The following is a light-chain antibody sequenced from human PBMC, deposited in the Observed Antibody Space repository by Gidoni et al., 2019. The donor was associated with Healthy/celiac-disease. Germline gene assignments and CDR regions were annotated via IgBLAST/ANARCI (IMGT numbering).Light chain of an antibody. Sequence: QSVLTQPPSASGTPGQRVTISCSGSSSNTGSNYVYWYQQLPGTAPTLIIYRNNQRPSGVPDRFSGSKSGTSASLAISGLRSEDEADYYCAAWDDSLSGYVVFGGGTKLTVL. CDR3: AAWDDSLSGYVV. CDR1: SSNTGSNY. J-gene: IGLJ2*01. V-gene: IGLV1-47*01. CDR2: RNN.